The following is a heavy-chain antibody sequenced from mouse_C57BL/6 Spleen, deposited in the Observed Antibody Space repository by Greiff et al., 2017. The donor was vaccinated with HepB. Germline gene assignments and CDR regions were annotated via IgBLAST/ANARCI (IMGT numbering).Heavy chain of an antibody. V-gene: IGHV3-6*01. J-gene: IGHJ4*01. CDR3: AYDSEDAMDY. CDR2: ISYDGSN. Sequence: EVQRVESGPGLVKPSQSLSLTCSVTGYSITSGYYWNWIRQFPGNKLEWMGYISYDGSNNYNPSLKNRISITRDKSKNQFFLKLNSVTTEDTATYYCAYDSEDAMDYWGQGTSVTVSS. D-gene: IGHD2-3*01. CDR1: GYSITSGYY.